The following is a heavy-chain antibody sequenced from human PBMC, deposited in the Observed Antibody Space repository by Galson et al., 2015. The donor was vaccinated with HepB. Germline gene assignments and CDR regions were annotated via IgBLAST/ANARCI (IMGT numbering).Heavy chain of an antibody. D-gene: IGHD2-2*03. CDR1: GYSFTSYW. CDR3: ARHVGTVVVPAAGFPSYYYYYMDV. V-gene: IGHV5-51*01. Sequence: QSGAEVKKPGESLKISCKGSGYSFTSYWIGWVRQMPGKGLEWMGIIYPGDSDTRYSPSFQGQVTISADKSISTAYLQWSSLKASDTAMYYCARHVGTVVVPAAGFPSYYYYYMDVWGKGTAVTVSS. CDR2: IYPGDSDT. J-gene: IGHJ6*03.